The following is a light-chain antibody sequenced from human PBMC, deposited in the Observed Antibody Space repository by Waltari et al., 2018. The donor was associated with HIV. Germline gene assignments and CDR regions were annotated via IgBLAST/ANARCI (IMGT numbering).Light chain of an antibody. Sequence: EIVMTQSPATLSVSQGDRATLSCTASQSVSTILAWYRQKPGQAPRLLIHSASTRATGIPARFSGSGSGTEFTLTISSLQSEDFAVYYCQQYDNWPYTFGQGTKLEIK. CDR1: QSVSTI. CDR2: SAS. CDR3: QQYDNWPYT. V-gene: IGKV3-15*01. J-gene: IGKJ2*01.